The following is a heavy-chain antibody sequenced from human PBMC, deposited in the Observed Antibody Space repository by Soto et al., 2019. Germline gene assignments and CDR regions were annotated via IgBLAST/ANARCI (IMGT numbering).Heavy chain of an antibody. CDR3: ATCRDGYKHFDY. CDR1: GGSISSGDYY. D-gene: IGHD5-12*01. CDR2: IYYSGST. Sequence: SETLSLTCTVSGGSISSGDYYWSWIRQPPGKGLEWIGYIYYSGSTYYNPSLKSRVTISVDTSKNQFSLKLSSVTAADTAVYYCATCRDGYKHFDYWGQGTLVTVSS. V-gene: IGHV4-30-4*01. J-gene: IGHJ4*02.